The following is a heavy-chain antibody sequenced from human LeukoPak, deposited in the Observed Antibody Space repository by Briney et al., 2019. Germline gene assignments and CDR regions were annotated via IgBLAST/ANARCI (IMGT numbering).Heavy chain of an antibody. CDR3: ARGPNSNWSGLDF. CDR1: EFAFSTYN. J-gene: IGHJ4*02. D-gene: IGHD6-6*01. Sequence: AGGSLRLSCAASEFAFSTYNMNWVRQAPGKGLEWVSYISTGSSTTYYADSVKGRFTVSRDNAKNTLYLQVNNLRAEDTAVYYCARGPNSNWSGLDFWGQGTLLTVSS. V-gene: IGHV3-48*04. CDR2: ISTGSSTT.